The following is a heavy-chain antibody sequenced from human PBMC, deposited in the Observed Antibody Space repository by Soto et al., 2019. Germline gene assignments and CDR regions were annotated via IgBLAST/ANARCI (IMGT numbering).Heavy chain of an antibody. D-gene: IGHD3-10*01. CDR2: INPNSGGT. CDR3: AREGITVVRGPFDY. Sequence: QVQLVQSGAEVKKPGASVKVSCKASGYTFTGYYMHWVRQAPGQGLEWMGWINPNSGGTNYAQKFQGWVTMTRDTSISTDYMELGRLRSDDTAVYYCAREGITVVRGPFDYWGQGTLVTFSS. V-gene: IGHV1-2*04. J-gene: IGHJ4*02. CDR1: GYTFTGYY.